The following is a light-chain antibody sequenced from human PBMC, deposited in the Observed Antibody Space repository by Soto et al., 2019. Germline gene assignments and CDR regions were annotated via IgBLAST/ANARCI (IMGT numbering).Light chain of an antibody. CDR2: DAS. V-gene: IGKV1-5*01. CDR1: QSISSW. Sequence: DIQMTQSPSTLSASVGDRVTITCRASQSISSWLAWYQQQPGKAPKLLIYDASSLESGVPSRFSGSGSGTEFTLTIRSLQPDDFATYYCQQYNSYSPTIGGGTKVEIK. J-gene: IGKJ4*01. CDR3: QQYNSYSPT.